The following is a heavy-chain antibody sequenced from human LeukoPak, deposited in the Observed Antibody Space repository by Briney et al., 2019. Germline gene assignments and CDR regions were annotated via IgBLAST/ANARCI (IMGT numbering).Heavy chain of an antibody. V-gene: IGHV1-69*04. CDR2: IIPILGIA. CDR3: ARERSPDYDILTGYYYFDY. D-gene: IGHD3-9*01. Sequence: ASVKVSCTASGGTFSSYAISWVRQAPGQGLEWMGRIIPILGIANYAQKFQGRVTITADKSTSTAYMELSSLRSKDTAVYYCARERSPDYDILTGYYYFDYWGQGTLVTVSS. CDR1: GGTFSSYA. J-gene: IGHJ4*02.